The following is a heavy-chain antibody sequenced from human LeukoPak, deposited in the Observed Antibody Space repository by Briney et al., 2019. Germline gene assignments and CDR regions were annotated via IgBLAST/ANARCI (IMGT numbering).Heavy chain of an antibody. CDR3: ARISPHYYDSSGYYWFDP. J-gene: IGHJ5*02. D-gene: IGHD3-22*01. CDR2: INWNGGST. V-gene: IGHV3-20*04. Sequence: PGGSLRLSCAASGFTFDDYGMSWVRQAPGKGLEWVSGINWNGGSTGYADSVKGRFTISRDNAKNSLYLQMNNLRAEDTALYYCARISPHYYDSSGYYWFDPWGQGTLVTVSS. CDR1: GFTFDDYG.